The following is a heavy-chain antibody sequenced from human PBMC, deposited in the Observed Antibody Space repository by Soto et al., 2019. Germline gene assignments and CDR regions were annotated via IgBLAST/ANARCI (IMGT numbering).Heavy chain of an antibody. CDR2: ISGTGTYI. CDR1: GFTFSSYN. V-gene: IGHV3-21*02. Sequence: EVQLVESGGGLVKPGGSLRLSCAASGFTFSSYNMNWVRQAPGKGLEWVSIISGTGTYIYYADSLKGRFTISRDNAKNSLFLQMNSLRDEDTAVYYCARDQGSYGYLGYFDYWGQGTLVTVSS. J-gene: IGHJ4*02. D-gene: IGHD5-18*01. CDR3: ARDQGSYGYLGYFDY.